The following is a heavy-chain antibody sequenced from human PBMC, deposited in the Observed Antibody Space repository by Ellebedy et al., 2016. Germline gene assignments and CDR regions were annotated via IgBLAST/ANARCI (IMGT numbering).Heavy chain of an antibody. D-gene: IGHD2-15*01. CDR2: IIPIFGTA. CDR3: ARDQIEVVVAATRGWFDP. Sequence: SVKVSCXASGGTFSSYAISWVRQAPGQGLEWMGGIIPIFGTANYAQKFQGRVTITADESTSTAYMELRSLRSDDTALYYCARDQIEVVVAATRGWFDPWGQGTLVTVSS. V-gene: IGHV1-69*13. J-gene: IGHJ5*02. CDR1: GGTFSSYA.